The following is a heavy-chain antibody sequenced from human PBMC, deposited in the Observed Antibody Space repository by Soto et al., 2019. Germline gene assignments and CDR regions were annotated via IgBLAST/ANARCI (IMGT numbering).Heavy chain of an antibody. V-gene: IGHV3-23*01. CDR3: AKDLGAMDNFDY. D-gene: IGHD2-2*03. CDR1: GFTFSSYA. J-gene: IGHJ4*02. Sequence: EVQLLESGGGLVQPGGSLRLSCAASGFTFSSYAMSWVRQAPGKGLEWVSAISGSGGSTYYVDSVKGRFTISRDNSKNTLYLQMNSLRAEDTAVYYCAKDLGAMDNFDYWGQGTLVTVSS. CDR2: ISGSGGST.